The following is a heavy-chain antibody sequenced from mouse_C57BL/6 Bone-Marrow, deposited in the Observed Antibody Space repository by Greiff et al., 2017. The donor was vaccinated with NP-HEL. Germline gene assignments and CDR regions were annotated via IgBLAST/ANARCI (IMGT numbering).Heavy chain of an antibody. Sequence: QVQLQQPGAELVKPGASVKLSCKASGYTFTSYWMQWVKQRPGQGLEWIGEIDPSDSYTNYHQKFKGKATLTVDTSSSTAYMQLRSLTSADSAVYYCARRANWGRYLDYWGQGTTLTVSS. D-gene: IGHD4-1*01. CDR2: IDPSDSYT. V-gene: IGHV1-50*01. CDR3: ARRANWGRYLDY. J-gene: IGHJ2*01. CDR1: GYTFTSYW.